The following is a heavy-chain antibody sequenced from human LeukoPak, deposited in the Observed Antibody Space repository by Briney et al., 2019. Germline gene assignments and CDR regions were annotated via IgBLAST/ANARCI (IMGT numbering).Heavy chain of an antibody. J-gene: IGHJ4*02. CDR3: TTDYAPGY. CDR2: IKSKTDGGTT. Sequence: GGSLRLSCAASGFTVTSSYMTWVRQAPGKGLEWVGRIKSKTDGGTTDYEAPVKGRFTISRDDSKNTLYLQMNSLKTEDTAVYYCTTDYAPGYWGQGTLVTVSS. D-gene: IGHD4-17*01. V-gene: IGHV3-15*01. CDR1: GFTVTSSY.